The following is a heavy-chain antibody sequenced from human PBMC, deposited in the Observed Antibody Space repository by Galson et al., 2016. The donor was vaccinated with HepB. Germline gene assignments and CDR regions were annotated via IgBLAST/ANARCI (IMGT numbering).Heavy chain of an antibody. D-gene: IGHD3-22*01. Sequence: SCKASGGTFITFGISWVRQAPGQGLEWMGGIIPIFGTANYAQKFQGRVTIAADESTSTAYMELSSLRSEDTAVYYCAKGDSSGLLDVWGQGTLVTVSS. J-gene: IGHJ4*02. CDR2: IIPIFGTA. CDR3: AKGDSSGLLDV. CDR1: GGTFITFG. V-gene: IGHV1-69*01.